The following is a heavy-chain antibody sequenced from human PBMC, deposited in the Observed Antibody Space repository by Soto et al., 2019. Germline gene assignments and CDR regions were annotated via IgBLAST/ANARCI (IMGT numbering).Heavy chain of an antibody. D-gene: IGHD3-10*01. CDR3: ARDPMVRGVIIDYYYGMDV. J-gene: IGHJ6*02. V-gene: IGHV3-7*05. Sequence: PGGSLRLSCAASGFTFSSYWMSWVRQAPGKGLEWVANIKQDGSEKYYVDSVKGRFTISRDNAKNSLYLQMNSLRAEDTAVYYCARDPMVRGVIIDYYYGMDVWGQGTTGTVSS. CDR1: GFTFSSYW. CDR2: IKQDGSEK.